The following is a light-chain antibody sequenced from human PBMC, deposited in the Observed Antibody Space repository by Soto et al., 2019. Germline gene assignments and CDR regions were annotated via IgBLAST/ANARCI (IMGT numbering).Light chain of an antibody. CDR2: EVS. J-gene: IGLJ1*01. V-gene: IGLV2-14*01. Sequence: QSALTQPASVSGSPGQSITISCTGTSSDVGGYNYVSWYQQHPGTAPKLMIYEVSNRPLGVSNRFSGSKSANTASLTISGLQAGDEADYFCSSYTTSSSYVFGPGTNVTAL. CDR3: SSYTTSSSYV. CDR1: SSDVGGYNY.